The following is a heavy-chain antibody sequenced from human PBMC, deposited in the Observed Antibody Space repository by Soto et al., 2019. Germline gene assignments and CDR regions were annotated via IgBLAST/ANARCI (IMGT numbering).Heavy chain of an antibody. V-gene: IGHV4-30-4*01. D-gene: IGHD2-2*01. CDR2: IYYSGST. J-gene: IGHJ4*02. CDR3: ATNIVVVTAAIY. CDR1: GGSISSGDYY. Sequence: SETLSLTCTVSGGSISSGDYYWSWIRQPPGKGLEWIGYIYYSGSTYYNPSLKSRVTISVDTSKNQFSLKLSSVTAADTAVYYCATNIVVVTAAIYWGQGTLVTVSS.